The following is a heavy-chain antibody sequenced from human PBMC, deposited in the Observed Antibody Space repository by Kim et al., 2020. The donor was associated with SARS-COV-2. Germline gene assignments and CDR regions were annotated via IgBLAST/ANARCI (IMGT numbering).Heavy chain of an antibody. CDR2: ISSASTTI. CDR3: ARGDADYAY. D-gene: IGHD4-17*01. CDR1: GFSLSVYY. J-gene: IGHJ4*02. V-gene: IGHV3-11*01. Sequence: GGSLRLSCTASGFSLSVYYMTWIRQAPGKGLEWISHISSASTTIHYADSVKGRFTVSRDNAKNSLFLQMNSLTADDTAIYYCARGDADYAYWGQGTLVS.